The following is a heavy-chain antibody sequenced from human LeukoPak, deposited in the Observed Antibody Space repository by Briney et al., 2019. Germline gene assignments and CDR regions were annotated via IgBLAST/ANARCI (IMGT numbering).Heavy chain of an antibody. CDR1: GFTFSSYA. CDR3: AKEEGYCSSTSCYPYMDV. CDR2: IRYDGSNK. Sequence: GGSLRLSCAASGFTFSSYAMSWVRQAPGKGLEWVAFIRYDGSNKYYADSVKGRFTISRDNSKNTLYLQMNSLRAEDTAVYYCAKEEGYCSSTSCYPYMDVWGKGTTVTVSS. V-gene: IGHV3-30*02. D-gene: IGHD2-2*01. J-gene: IGHJ6*03.